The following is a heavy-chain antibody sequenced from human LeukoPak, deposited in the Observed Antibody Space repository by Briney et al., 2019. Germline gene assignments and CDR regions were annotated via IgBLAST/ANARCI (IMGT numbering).Heavy chain of an antibody. V-gene: IGHV3-11*01. CDR3: AKVLAYYFDY. CDR1: GFTFSDYY. CDR2: ISNSDNTK. Sequence: GGSLRLSCTASGFTFSDYYMTWLRQAPGKGLEWVSYISNSDNTKYYADSVKGRFTISRDNSKNTLYLQMNSLRAEDTAVYYCAKVLAYYFDYWGQGTLVTVSS. J-gene: IGHJ4*02.